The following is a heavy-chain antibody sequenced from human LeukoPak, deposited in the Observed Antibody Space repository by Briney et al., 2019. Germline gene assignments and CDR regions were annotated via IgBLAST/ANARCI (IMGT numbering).Heavy chain of an antibody. CDR2: ISAYNGYR. V-gene: IGHV1-18*01. CDR1: GYNFTDYG. Sequence: ASVKASCKASGYNFTDYGITWVRQAPGQGLEWMGWISAYNGYRNYAQKLQGRVTMTTDTSTSTAYMELRSLRSDDTAVYYCARQWLVLSAFDYRGQGTLVTVSS. CDR3: ARQWLVLSAFDY. D-gene: IGHD6-19*01. J-gene: IGHJ4*02.